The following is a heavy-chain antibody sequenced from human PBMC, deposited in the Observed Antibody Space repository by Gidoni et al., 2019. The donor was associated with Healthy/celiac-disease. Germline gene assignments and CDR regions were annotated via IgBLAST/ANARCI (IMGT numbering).Heavy chain of an antibody. D-gene: IGHD2-2*01. CDR1: GFTFSSNS. CDR2: ISSRGSYI. J-gene: IGHJ3*02. Sequence: EVQLVESGGGLVKPGGSLRLACAASGFTFSSNSMNWVRQAPGKGLEWVSSISSRGSYIYYADSVKGRFTISRDNAKNSLYLQMNSLRAEDTAVYYCARAGCSSTSCPDAFDIWGQGTMVTVSS. CDR3: ARAGCSSTSCPDAFDI. V-gene: IGHV3-21*01.